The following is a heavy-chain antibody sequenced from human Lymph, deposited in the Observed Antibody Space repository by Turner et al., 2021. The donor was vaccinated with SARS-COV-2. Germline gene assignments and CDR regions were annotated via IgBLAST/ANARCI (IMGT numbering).Heavy chain of an antibody. CDR2: NSGCGGST. D-gene: IGHD2-2*02. Sequence: EVELLAAGGGLVQSGGSLRLSGAGSGFIFRSYGMTWVRQAPGKGLWWVSVNSGCGGSTYYADSVKGRFTISRDNSKNTLYLQMNSLRAEDTAVYYCAKDRVVPPAIWNYYYYYGMDVWGQGTTVTVSS. V-gene: IGHV3-23*01. J-gene: IGHJ6*02. CDR1: GFIFRSYG. CDR3: AKDRVVPPAIWNYYYYYGMDV.